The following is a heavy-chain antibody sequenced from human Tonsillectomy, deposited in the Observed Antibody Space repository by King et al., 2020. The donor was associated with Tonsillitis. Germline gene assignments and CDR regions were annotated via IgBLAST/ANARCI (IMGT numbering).Heavy chain of an antibody. CDR1: GFTFSSFA. J-gene: IGHJ4*02. CDR3: AIGRGYCSGTSCPWGFYFDS. V-gene: IGHV3-23*04. Sequence: VQLVESGGDLVQPGGSLRLSCAASGFTFSSFAMSWVRQAPGKGLEWVSAISDSGDSAYYANSVKGRFTISRDNSKNTLGLQMSNLRAEDTAIYYCAIGRGYCSGTSCPWGFYFDSWGQGTLVTVSS. D-gene: IGHD2-2*01. CDR2: ISDSGDSA.